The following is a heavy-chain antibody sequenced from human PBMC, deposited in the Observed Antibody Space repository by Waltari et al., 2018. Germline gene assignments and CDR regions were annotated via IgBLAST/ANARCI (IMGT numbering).Heavy chain of an antibody. CDR2: ISPGDSDT. V-gene: IGHV5-51*03. CDR3: ARILRWFRYEERYFDY. CDR1: GYSFTSYW. Sequence: EVQLVQSGAEVKKPGESLRISCKGSGYSFTSYWIGCVRQIPRKGLEWMGSISPGDSDTRYRPYFQGQVTISADKSISTAYLQWSSLTASDTVMYYCARILRWFRYEERYFDYWGQGTLVTVSS. J-gene: IGHJ4*02. D-gene: IGHD3-10*01.